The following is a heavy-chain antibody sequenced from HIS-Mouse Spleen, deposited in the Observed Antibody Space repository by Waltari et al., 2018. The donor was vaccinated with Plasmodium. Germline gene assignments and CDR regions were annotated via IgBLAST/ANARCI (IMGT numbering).Heavy chain of an antibody. CDR3: ARGVGYSSSWYWFDP. CDR1: GYSISSGYY. V-gene: IGHV4-38-2*02. D-gene: IGHD6-13*01. CDR2: IYHRGRN. J-gene: IGHJ5*02. Sequence: QVQLQESGPGLVKPSETLSLTCTVSGYSISSGYYWGWIRQPPGKGLEWIGSIYHRGRNYYNPSLKSRVTIAVDTSKNQFSLKLGSVTAADTAVYYCARGVGYSSSWYWFDPWGQGTLVTVSS.